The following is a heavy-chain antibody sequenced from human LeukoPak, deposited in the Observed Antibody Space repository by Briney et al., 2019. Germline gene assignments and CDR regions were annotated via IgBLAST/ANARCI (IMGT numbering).Heavy chain of an antibody. CDR1: GYTFTSYY. Sequence: ASVKVSCKASGYTFTSYYIHWVRQAPGQGLEWMGIINPSGGSTSYAQKFQGRVTMTRDTSTSTVYMELSSLRSEDTAVYYCARDAAYYYDSSGYFSLDYYYYYMDVWGKGTTVTISS. CDR2: INPSGGST. J-gene: IGHJ6*03. D-gene: IGHD3-22*01. CDR3: ARDAAYYYDSSGYFSLDYYYYYMDV. V-gene: IGHV1-46*01.